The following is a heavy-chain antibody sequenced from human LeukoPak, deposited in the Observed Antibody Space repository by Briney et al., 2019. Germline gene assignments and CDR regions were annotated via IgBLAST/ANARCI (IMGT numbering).Heavy chain of an antibody. CDR2: ISSSGSTI. D-gene: IGHD4-17*01. CDR3: AREHPLRINAFDI. Sequence: GGSLRLSCAASGFTFSSYEMNWVRQAPGKGLEWVSYISSSGSTIYYADSVKGRFTISRDNAKNSLYLQMNSLRAEDTAVYYCAREHPLRINAFDIWGQGTMVTVSS. V-gene: IGHV3-48*03. J-gene: IGHJ3*02. CDR1: GFTFSSYE.